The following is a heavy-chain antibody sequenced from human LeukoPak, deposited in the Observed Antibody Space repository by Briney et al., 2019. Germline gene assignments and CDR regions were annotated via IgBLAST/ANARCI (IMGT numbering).Heavy chain of an antibody. D-gene: IGHD6-19*01. J-gene: IGHJ4*02. CDR2: INPNSGGT. V-gene: IGHV1-2*02. CDR1: GYTFTDFTDYY. CDR3: VRVSTGWYFDY. Sequence: ASVKVSCRASGYTFTDFTDYYIHWVRQAPGQGLDWMGWINPNSGGTYYAHKFQGRVTMTRDTSITTAYMELNRLTSDDAVVYFCVRVSTGWYFDYWGQGTLVSVSS.